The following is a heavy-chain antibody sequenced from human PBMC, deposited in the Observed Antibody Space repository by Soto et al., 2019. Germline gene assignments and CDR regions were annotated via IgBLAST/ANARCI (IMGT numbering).Heavy chain of an antibody. CDR3: ARGQVRVYYYYGMDV. J-gene: IGHJ6*02. CDR1: GGSFSGYY. CDR2: INHSGST. Sequence: SETLSLTCAVYGGSFSGYYWSWIRQPPGKGLEWIGEINHSGSTNYNPSLKSRVTISVDTSKNQFSLKLSSVTAADTAVYYCARGQVRVYYYYGMDVWGQGTTVTVSS. V-gene: IGHV4-34*01.